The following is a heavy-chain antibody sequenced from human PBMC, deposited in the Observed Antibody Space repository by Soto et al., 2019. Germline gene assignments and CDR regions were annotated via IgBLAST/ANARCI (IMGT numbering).Heavy chain of an antibody. J-gene: IGHJ4*02. CDR3: AVGGSPYVWFIEY. CDR1: GGIFSSFA. Sequence: QEQLVQSGAEVKKPGSSMKVSCKASGGIFSSFAISWVRQAPGQGLEWMGGIIPVFGTTNYAQKFQDRVTITADESTNTAYMELSSLRCEDTAMYYCAVGGSPYVWFIEYWGQGTLVTVSS. CDR2: IIPVFGTT. V-gene: IGHV1-69*01. D-gene: IGHD3-16*01.